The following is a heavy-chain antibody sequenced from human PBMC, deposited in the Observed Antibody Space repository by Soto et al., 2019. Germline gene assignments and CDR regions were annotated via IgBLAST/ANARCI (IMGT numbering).Heavy chain of an antibody. V-gene: IGHV3-9*01. CDR2: INWKSGII. J-gene: IGHJ4*02. Sequence: EVQLAESGGGLVQPGRSLRLSCAASGFTFDDHAMHWVRQAPGKGLEWVSGINWKSGIIGYADSVKGRFSISRDNAKKSLYLQMNSLRIEDTALYSCVKDYGSGNPAHYFDYWGQGTLVTVSS. CDR1: GFTFDDHA. CDR3: VKDYGSGNPAHYFDY. D-gene: IGHD2-2*01.